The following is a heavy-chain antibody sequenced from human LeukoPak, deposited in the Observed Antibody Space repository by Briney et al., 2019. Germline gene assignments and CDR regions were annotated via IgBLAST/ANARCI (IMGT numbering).Heavy chain of an antibody. V-gene: IGHV4-59*08. J-gene: IGHJ4*02. CDR2: IYYSGST. Sequence: SETLSLTCAVYGGSFSSYYWSWIRQPPGKGLEWIGYIYYSGSTNYNPSLKSRVTMSVDTSKNQFSLKLSSVTAADTAVYYCARQSSSNWYLDFWGQGTLVTVSS. CDR3: ARQSSSNWYLDF. CDR1: GGSFSSYY. D-gene: IGHD6-13*01.